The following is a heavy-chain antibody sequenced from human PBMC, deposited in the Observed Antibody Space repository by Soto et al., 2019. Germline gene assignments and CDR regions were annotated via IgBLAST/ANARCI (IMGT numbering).Heavy chain of an antibody. Sequence: GGSLRLSCAASGFTFSSYGMHWVRQAPGKGLEWVAVIWNDGSNKYYADSVKGRFTISRDNSKNTLYLQMNSLRAEDTAVYYCARERWSGGSCAHYYYYCGMDVWGQGTTVTVSS. D-gene: IGHD2-15*01. CDR2: IWNDGSNK. CDR3: ARERWSGGSCAHYYYYCGMDV. V-gene: IGHV3-33*01. J-gene: IGHJ6*02. CDR1: GFTFSSYG.